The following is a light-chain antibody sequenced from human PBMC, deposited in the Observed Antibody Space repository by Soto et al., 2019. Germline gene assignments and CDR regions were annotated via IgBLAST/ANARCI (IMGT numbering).Light chain of an antibody. CDR2: EVS. V-gene: IGLV2-8*01. CDR3: SSYAGSDVFV. CDR1: SSDVGACNY. Sequence: QSVLTQPPSASGTPGQSVAISCTGTSSDVGACNYVAWYQQHPGKVPKLMIYEVSKRPSGVPDRFSGSKSGNTASLTVSGLQADDEADYCCSSYAGSDVFVFGTGTKVTVL. J-gene: IGLJ1*01.